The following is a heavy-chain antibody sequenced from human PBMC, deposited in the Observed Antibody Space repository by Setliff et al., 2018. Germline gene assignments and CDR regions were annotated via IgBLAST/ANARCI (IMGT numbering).Heavy chain of an antibody. CDR1: GGSISSGSYY. D-gene: IGHD3-3*02. CDR2: IYTSGST. V-gene: IGHV4-61*09. Sequence: SETLSLTCTVSGGSISSGSYYWSWIRQPAGKGLEWIGHIYTSGSTNYNPSLKSRVTISVDTSKNQFSLKLSSVTAADTAVYYCAKESLAINTRWFDPWGQGILVTVLL. CDR3: AKESLAINTRWFDP. J-gene: IGHJ5*02.